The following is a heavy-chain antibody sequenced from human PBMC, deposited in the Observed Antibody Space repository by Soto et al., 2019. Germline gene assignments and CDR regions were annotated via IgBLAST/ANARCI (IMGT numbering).Heavy chain of an antibody. V-gene: IGHV3-23*01. CDR3: AKAVSFCRCVSCYWIRYYNYKMYA. D-gene: IGHD2-15*01. J-gene: IGHJ6*03. CDR2: ISGSGGST. CDR1: GFTFSSYA. Sequence: HPGGSLRLSCAASGFTFSSYAMSWVRHASEKGLEWVSAISGSGGSTYYADSVKGRFTISRDNSKNTLYLQMNSLRAEDTAVHYSAKAVSFCRCVSCYWIRYYNYKMYAGGKGTTATFPS.